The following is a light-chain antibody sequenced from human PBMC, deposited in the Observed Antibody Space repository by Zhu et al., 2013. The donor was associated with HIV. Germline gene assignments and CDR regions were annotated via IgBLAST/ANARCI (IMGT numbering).Light chain of an antibody. CDR1: SGSVSDDLY. CDR3: AFYLGSGTWV. V-gene: IGLV8-61*01. Sequence: QTVVTQEPSFSVSPGGTVTLTCGLTSGSVSDDLYPSWYQQSPGQAPRNLIYSTKTRASGAPDRFSGSIVDKKAALIITGAQPDDESVYFCAFYLGSGTWVFGGGTKLTVL. J-gene: IGLJ3*02. CDR2: STK.